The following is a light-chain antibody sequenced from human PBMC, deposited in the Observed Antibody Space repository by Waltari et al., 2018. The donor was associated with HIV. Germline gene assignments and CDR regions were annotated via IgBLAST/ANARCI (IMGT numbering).Light chain of an antibody. CDR2: DDS. CDR3: QVWDSSSDHCV. J-gene: IGLJ2*01. CDR1: NIGRKS. Sequence: SYVLTQPPSVSVAPGQTARITCGGDNIGRKSAHWYQQKPGQAPVLVVHDDSDRHSGIPERFSGSNSGNTATLTISRVEAGDEADYYCQVWDSSSDHCVFGGGTKLTVL. V-gene: IGLV3-21*02.